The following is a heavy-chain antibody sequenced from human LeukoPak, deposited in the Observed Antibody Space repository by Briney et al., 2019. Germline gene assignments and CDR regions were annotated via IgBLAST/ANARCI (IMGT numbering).Heavy chain of an antibody. CDR2: ISSKNVI. J-gene: IGHJ6*03. CDR3: ARPLESYYYMDV. D-gene: IGHD3-3*01. V-gene: IGHV3-48*04. Sequence: GGSLRLSCAASGFTFSRYSMNWVRQAPGKGLEWVSYISSKNVIYYADSVKGRFTISRDNAKNSLYLQMNSLRAEDTAVYYCARPLESYYYMDVWGKGTTVIVSS. CDR1: GFTFSRYS.